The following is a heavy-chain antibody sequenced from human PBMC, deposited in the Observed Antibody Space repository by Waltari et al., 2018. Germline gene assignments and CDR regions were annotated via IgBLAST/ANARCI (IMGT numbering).Heavy chain of an antibody. CDR2: ISQGGSDK. CDR3: ARTGDDY. D-gene: IGHD1-1*01. V-gene: IGHV3-7*03. J-gene: IGHJ4*02. Sequence: EVQLVESGGGLVQPGGSLRLSCAASGFTFTRYWMSWVRQAPGEGLECVANISQGGSDKNYVDSVKGRFTISRDNAKNSLYLQMNSLRAEDTAVYYCARTGDDYWGQGTLVTVSS. CDR1: GFTFTRYW.